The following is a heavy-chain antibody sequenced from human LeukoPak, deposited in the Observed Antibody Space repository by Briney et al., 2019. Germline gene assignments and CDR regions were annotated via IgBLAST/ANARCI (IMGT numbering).Heavy chain of an antibody. CDR2: IIPNFGTP. CDR1: GYTFTSYG. D-gene: IGHD4-17*01. V-gene: IGHV1-69*13. CDR3: ATRDADYEYYFDY. J-gene: IGHJ4*02. Sequence: SVKVSCKASGYTFTSYGISWVRQAPGQGLEWMGGIIPNFGTPHLAQNFQDRVTITADESTSTVYMEMRSLTSEDTAIFYCATRDADYEYYFDYWGQGTLVTVSS.